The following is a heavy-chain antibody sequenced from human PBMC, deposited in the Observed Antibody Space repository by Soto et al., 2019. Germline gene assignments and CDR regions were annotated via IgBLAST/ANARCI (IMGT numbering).Heavy chain of an antibody. Sequence: QVQLVESGGGVVQPGRSLRLSCAASGFTFSSYARHWVRQAPGKGLEWVAVISYDGSNKYYADSVKGRFTISRDNSKNTLYLQMNSLSAEDTAVYYCARDRHCSGGSCYRWFDPWGQRTLVTVSS. J-gene: IGHJ5*02. CDR3: ARDRHCSGGSCYRWFDP. CDR2: ISYDGSNK. CDR1: GFTFSSYA. D-gene: IGHD2-15*01. V-gene: IGHV3-30-3*01.